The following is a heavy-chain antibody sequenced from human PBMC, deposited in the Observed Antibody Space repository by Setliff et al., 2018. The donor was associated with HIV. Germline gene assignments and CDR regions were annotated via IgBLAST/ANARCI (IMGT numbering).Heavy chain of an antibody. CDR1: GFTFRDYW. J-gene: IGHJ6*03. CDR3: TRVPLRGIAARPHPYYYYYMDV. V-gene: IGHV3-74*01. D-gene: IGHD6-6*01. CDR2: IKGDGSGA. Sequence: GGSLRLSCTASGFTFRDYWMHWVRQAPGKGLEWVSRIKGDGSGATYVDSVKGRFTISRDDSKSIAYLQMNSLKTEDTAVYYCTRVPLRGIAARPHPYYYYYMDVWGKGTTVTVSS.